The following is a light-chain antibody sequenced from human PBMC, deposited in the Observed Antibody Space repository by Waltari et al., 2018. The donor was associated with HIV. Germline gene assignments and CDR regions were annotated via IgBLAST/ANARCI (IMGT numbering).Light chain of an antibody. CDR2: DAS. J-gene: IGKJ1*01. CDR3: QQYSRWPPTWT. CDR1: ENIRNN. V-gene: IGKV3-15*01. Sequence: EVVMTQSPGTLSVSPGERATLSCRSSENIRNNLAWYHQKPGQTPRLLFYDASARATGVPARFSGSGSGTEFTLTISGLQSEDFAIYYCQQYSRWPPTWTFGQGTKVDVK.